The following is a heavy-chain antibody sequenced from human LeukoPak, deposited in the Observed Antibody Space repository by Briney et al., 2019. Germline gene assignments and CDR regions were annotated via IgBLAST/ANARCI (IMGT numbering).Heavy chain of an antibody. CDR1: GGSISSYY. J-gene: IGHJ4*02. CDR2: IYTSGST. Sequence: SETLSLTCTVSGGSISSYYWSWNRQPAGKGLEWIGRIYTSGSTNYNPSLKSRVTISVDTSKNQFSLKLSSVTAADTAVYYCLVDFWSAKHFDNWGQGTLVTVSS. D-gene: IGHD3-3*01. CDR3: LVDFWSAKHFDN. V-gene: IGHV4-4*07.